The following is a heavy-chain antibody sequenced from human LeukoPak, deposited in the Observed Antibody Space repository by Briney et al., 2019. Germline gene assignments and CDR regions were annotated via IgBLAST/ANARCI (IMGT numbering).Heavy chain of an antibody. D-gene: IGHD4-17*01. Sequence: PGGTLRLSCAASGFTVSSNYMSWVRQAPGKGLEWVSVIYSGGSTYYADSVKGRFTISRDNSKNTLYLQMNSLRAEDTAVYYCASEGRVPVTTGYWGQGTLVTVSS. V-gene: IGHV3-53*01. J-gene: IGHJ4*02. CDR1: GFTVSSNY. CDR3: ASEGRVPVTTGY. CDR2: IYSGGST.